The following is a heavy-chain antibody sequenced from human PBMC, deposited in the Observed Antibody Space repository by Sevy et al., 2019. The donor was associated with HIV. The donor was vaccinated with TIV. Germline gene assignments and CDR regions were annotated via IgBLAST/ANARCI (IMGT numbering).Heavy chain of an antibody. D-gene: IGHD3-22*01. J-gene: IGHJ3*02. Sequence: GGSLRLSCAASGFTFSDSAMHGFRQASGKGLEWVGLIRNKANTYATTYGASVKGRFTISRDDSKNTAYLQMSSLKTEDTAVYYCTRHNYDSSDYNAFDIWGQGTMVTVSS. V-gene: IGHV3-73*01. CDR2: IRNKANTYAT. CDR1: GFTFSDSA. CDR3: TRHNYDSSDYNAFDI.